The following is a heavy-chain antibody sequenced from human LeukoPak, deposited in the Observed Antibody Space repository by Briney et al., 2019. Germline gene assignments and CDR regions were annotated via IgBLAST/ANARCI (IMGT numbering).Heavy chain of an antibody. CDR2: IFYNGAT. V-gene: IGHV4-39*07. CDR1: GGSISSSDWY. D-gene: IGHD1-26*01. CDR3: AREERYTTSSGGH. J-gene: IGHJ1*01. Sequence: PSETLSLTCTASGGSISSSDWYWGWIRQPPGKGLEWIGTIFYNGATQFNPSLKSRVTLSVDTSRNQFSLRLTSVTAADTAVYYCAREERYTTSSGGHWGQGTLVTVSS.